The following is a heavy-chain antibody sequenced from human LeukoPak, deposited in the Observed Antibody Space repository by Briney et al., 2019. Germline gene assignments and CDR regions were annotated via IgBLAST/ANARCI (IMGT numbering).Heavy chain of an antibody. V-gene: IGHV3-30*18. CDR3: AKDKRTIPLYNWFDP. Sequence: GRSLRLSCAASGFTFSSYGMHWVRQAPGKGLEWVAVISYDGSNKYYADSVKGRFTISRDNSKNTLYLQMNSLRAEDTAVYYCAKDKRTIPLYNWFDPWGQGTLVTVSS. CDR2: ISYDGSNK. J-gene: IGHJ5*02. CDR1: GFTFSSYG.